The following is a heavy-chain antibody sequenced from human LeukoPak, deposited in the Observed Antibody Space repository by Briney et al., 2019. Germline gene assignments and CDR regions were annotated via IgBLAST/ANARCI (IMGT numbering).Heavy chain of an antibody. CDR1: GFTFSSYW. V-gene: IGHV3-7*01. J-gene: IGHJ5*02. CDR2: IKQDGSEK. Sequence: GGSLRLSCAASGFTFSSYWMIWVRQAPGKGLEWVANIKQDGSEKYYVDSVKGRFTISRDDAKNSLYLQMNILRAEDTAVYYCARDDCSSISCYHNWFDPWGQGTLVTVSS. D-gene: IGHD2-2*01. CDR3: ARDDCSSISCYHNWFDP.